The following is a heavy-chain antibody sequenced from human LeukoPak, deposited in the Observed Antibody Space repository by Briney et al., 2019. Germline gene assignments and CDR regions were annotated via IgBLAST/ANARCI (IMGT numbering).Heavy chain of an antibody. CDR2: IIPIFGTA. J-gene: IGHJ6*03. V-gene: IGHV1-69*06. D-gene: IGHD6-6*01. CDR1: GGTFSSYA. Sequence: GASVKVSCKASGGTFSSYAISWVRQAPGQGLEWMGGIIPIFGTANYAQKFQGRVTITADKSTGTAYMELSSLRSEDTAVYYCARVRAARVYYYYYMDVWGKGTTVTVSS. CDR3: ARVRAARVYYYYYMDV.